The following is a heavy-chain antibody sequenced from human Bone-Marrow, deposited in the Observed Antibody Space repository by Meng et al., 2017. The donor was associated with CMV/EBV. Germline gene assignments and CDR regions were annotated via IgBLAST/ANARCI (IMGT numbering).Heavy chain of an antibody. J-gene: IGHJ6*02. D-gene: IGHD4-11*01. V-gene: IGHV3-30-3*01. CDR2: ISYDGSNK. Sequence: GESLKISCAASGFTFSSYAMHWVRQAPGKGLEWVAVISYDGSNKYYADSVKGRFTISRYNSKNTLYLQMNSLRAEDTAVYYCARVYSNYVGMDVWGQRITVTVSS. CDR3: ARVYSNYVGMDV. CDR1: GFTFSSYA.